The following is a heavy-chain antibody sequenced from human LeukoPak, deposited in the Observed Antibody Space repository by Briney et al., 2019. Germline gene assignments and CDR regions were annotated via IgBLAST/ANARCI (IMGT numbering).Heavy chain of an antibody. J-gene: IGHJ4*02. Sequence: PSETLSLTCTVSGGSISSSSYYWGWIRQPPGKGLEWIGSIYYSGSTYYNPSLKSRVTISVDTSKNQFSLKLSSVTAADTAVYYCARRADTAMANYFDYWGQGTLVTVSS. CDR2: IYYSGST. V-gene: IGHV4-39*07. CDR3: ARRADTAMANYFDY. CDR1: GGSISSSSYY. D-gene: IGHD5-18*01.